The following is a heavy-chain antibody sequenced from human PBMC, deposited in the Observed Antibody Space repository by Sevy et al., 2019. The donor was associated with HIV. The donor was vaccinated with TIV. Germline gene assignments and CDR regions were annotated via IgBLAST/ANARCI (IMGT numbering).Heavy chain of an antibody. CDR1: GFTFNRHW. Sequence: GGSLRLSCAASGFTFNRHWMGWVRQAPGKALEWVANIKQDESETYVDSVKGRFTISRDNAKNSVYLQMNSLRAEDTAVYYCARGPDYDARTDWFDPWGQGTLVTVSS. CDR2: IKQDESET. D-gene: IGHD3-22*01. CDR3: ARGPDYDARTDWFDP. V-gene: IGHV3-7*03. J-gene: IGHJ5*02.